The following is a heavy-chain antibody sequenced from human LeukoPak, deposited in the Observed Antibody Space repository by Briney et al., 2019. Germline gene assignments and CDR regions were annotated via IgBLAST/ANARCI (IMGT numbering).Heavy chain of an antibody. D-gene: IGHD5-12*01. Sequence: GGSLRLSCAASGFTFSSHAMNWVRQAPGKGLEWVSGINSGGGSTYYADSVKGRFTISRDDSKNTLYLQMNSLRGEDTAVYYCAKRLEVVATTIDYWGQGTLVTVSS. J-gene: IGHJ4*02. CDR1: GFTFSSHA. CDR2: INSGGGST. CDR3: AKRLEVVATTIDY. V-gene: IGHV3-23*01.